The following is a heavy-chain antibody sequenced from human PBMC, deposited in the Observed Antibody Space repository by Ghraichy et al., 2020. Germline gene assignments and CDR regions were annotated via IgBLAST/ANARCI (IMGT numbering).Heavy chain of an antibody. V-gene: IGHV4-39*01. Sequence: SETLSLTCTVSGGSISSSSYYWGWIRQPPGKGLEWIGSIYYSGSTYYNPSLKSRVTISVDTSKNQFSLKLSSVTAADTAVYYCASQIRITMIVGPYLPYWGQGTLVTVSS. CDR3: ASQIRITMIVGPYLPY. J-gene: IGHJ4*02. CDR1: GGSISSSSYY. D-gene: IGHD3-22*01. CDR2: IYYSGST.